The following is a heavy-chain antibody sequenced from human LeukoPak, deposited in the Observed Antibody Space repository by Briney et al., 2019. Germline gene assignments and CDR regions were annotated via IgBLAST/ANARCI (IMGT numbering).Heavy chain of an antibody. J-gene: IGHJ4*02. CDR1: GGTFSSYA. Sequence: ASVKVSCKASGGTFSSYAISWVRQAPGQGLEWMGWINPNSGGTNYAQKFQGRVTMTRDTSISTAYMELSRLRSDDTAVYYCARGLVFGSGPHGLDYWGQGTLVTVSS. V-gene: IGHV1-2*02. CDR2: INPNSGGT. CDR3: ARGLVFGSGPHGLDY. D-gene: IGHD3-10*01.